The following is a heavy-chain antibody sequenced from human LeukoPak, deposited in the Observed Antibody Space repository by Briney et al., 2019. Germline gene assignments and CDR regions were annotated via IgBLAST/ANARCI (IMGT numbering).Heavy chain of an antibody. D-gene: IGHD3-16*01. CDR2: IRANGETT. V-gene: IGHV3-20*04. J-gene: IGHJ6*03. CDR1: GFTFTHYG. Sequence: GGSLRLSCAASGFTFTHYGMNWVRQAPGKGLEWVSGIRANGETTYYADSVRGRFTISRDNAKNSLYLQMNSLRAEDTALYYCARKMIETRYYYYYYMDVWGKGTTVTVSS. CDR3: ARKMIETRYYYYYYMDV.